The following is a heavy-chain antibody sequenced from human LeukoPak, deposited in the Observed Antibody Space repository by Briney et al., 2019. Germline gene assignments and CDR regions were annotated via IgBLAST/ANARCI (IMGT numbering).Heavy chain of an antibody. CDR1: GDSISGYH. J-gene: IGHJ5*01. V-gene: IGHV4-59*08. Sequence: SETLSLTCTVSGDSISGYHWNWIRQSPGKGLEWIGNIVYTGNADYNPSLKSRVTISLDTPKNQISLILTSVTAADTSVYYCARKTYCSGGRCYRENWFGSWGRGTLVTVSS. CDR2: IVYTGNA. D-gene: IGHD2-15*01. CDR3: ARKTYCSGGRCYRENWFGS.